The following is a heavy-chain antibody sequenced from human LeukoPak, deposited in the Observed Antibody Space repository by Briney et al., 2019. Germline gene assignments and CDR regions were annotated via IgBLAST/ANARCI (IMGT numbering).Heavy chain of an antibody. V-gene: IGHV3-74*01. D-gene: IGHD6-19*01. CDR3: ARAFSSGSPFDY. J-gene: IGHJ4*02. CDR2: INSDGSGP. Sequence: PGGSLRLSCAASGFIFSTNWMHWVRQAPGKGLVWVSRINSDGSGPTYADSVKGRFTISRDNAKNTLYLQMNSLRAEDTAVYYCARAFSSGSPFDYWGQGTLVTVSS. CDR1: GFIFSTNW.